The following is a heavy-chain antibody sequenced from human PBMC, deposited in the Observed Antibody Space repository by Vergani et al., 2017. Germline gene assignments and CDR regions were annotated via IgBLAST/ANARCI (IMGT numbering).Heavy chain of an antibody. Sequence: QVQLEESGGGVVQPGRSLRLSCAGSGFTLSSHAMHWVRQAPGKGLEWVAFIWHDGSKEYYADSVKGRFTISRDNSQNTVNLQMNSLRTEDTAVYFCANSVIAGNVGVAYFGMDVWGRGTTVTVSS. V-gene: IGHV3-30*02. CDR2: IWHDGSKE. CDR3: ANSVIAGNVGVAYFGMDV. J-gene: IGHJ6*02. D-gene: IGHD2/OR15-2a*01. CDR1: GFTLSSHA.